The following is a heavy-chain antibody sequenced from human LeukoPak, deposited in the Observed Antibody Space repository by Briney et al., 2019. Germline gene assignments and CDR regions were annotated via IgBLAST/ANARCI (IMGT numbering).Heavy chain of an antibody. CDR1: GFTFSDYY. J-gene: IGHJ5*02. CDR2: ISSSGSTR. Sequence: GGSLGLSCAAPGFTFSDYYMSWIRQAPGKGLEWVSYISSSGSTRYYADSVKGRFTISRDNAKNSLYLQMNSLRAEDTAVYYCARDRRGGEGYDKTMTNWFDPWGQGTLVTVSS. D-gene: IGHD5-12*01. V-gene: IGHV3-11*01. CDR3: ARDRRGGEGYDKTMTNWFDP.